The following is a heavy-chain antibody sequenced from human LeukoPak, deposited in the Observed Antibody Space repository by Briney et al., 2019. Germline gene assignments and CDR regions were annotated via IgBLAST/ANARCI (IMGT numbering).Heavy chain of an antibody. CDR3: ARATGNWFDP. CDR2: IYYSGST. Sequence: SETLSLTCTVSGGSISSSSYYWGWIRQPPGKGLEWIGYIYYSGSTNYNPSLKSRVTISVDTSKNQFSLKLSSVTAADTAVYYCARATGNWFDPWGQGTLVTVSS. D-gene: IGHD1-1*01. V-gene: IGHV4-61*05. CDR1: GGSISSSSYY. J-gene: IGHJ5*02.